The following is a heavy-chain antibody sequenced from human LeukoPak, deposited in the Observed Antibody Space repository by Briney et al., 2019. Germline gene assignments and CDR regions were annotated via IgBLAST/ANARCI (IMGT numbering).Heavy chain of an antibody. CDR1: GYTFTSYA. V-gene: IGHV7-4-1*02. CDR2: INTNTGNP. D-gene: IGHD1-26*01. Sequence: ASVKVSCKASGYTFTSYAMNWVRQAPGQGLEWMGWINTNTGNPTYAQGFTGRFVFSLDTSVSTAYLQISSLKAEDTAVYYCARDSAGSYYVHYYYMDVWGKGTTVTVSS. J-gene: IGHJ6*03. CDR3: ARDSAGSYYVHYYYMDV.